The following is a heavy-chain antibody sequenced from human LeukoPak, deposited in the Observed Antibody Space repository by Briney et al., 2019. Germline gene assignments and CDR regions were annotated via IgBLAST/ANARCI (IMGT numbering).Heavy chain of an antibody. Sequence: SETLSLTCAVSGGSIISSGDYWWGWIRQPPGKGLEWIGGIYYTGTTYNDPSLKSRATISVDTSKSHFSLRLTSVTAADTAVYYCARQRASGTWAFDIWGQGTMVTVSS. CDR2: IYYTGTT. V-gene: IGHV4-39*01. D-gene: IGHD3-10*01. CDR3: ARQRASGTWAFDI. J-gene: IGHJ3*02. CDR1: GGSIISSGDY.